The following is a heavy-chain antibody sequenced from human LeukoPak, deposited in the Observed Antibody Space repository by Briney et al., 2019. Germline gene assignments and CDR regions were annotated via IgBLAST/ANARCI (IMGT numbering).Heavy chain of an antibody. Sequence: PSETLSLTCTVSGGSICSSSYHWGWIRQPPGKGLEWIGIIYYSGSTYYSPSLKSRVTISVDTSKNQFSLKLSSVTAAGAGVYYCPRRCRNGDCYNDAFDIWGQETMVTVSS. CDR1: GGSICSSSYH. CDR3: PRRCRNGDCYNDAFDI. D-gene: IGHD2-21*02. J-gene: IGHJ3*02. V-gene: IGHV4-39*01. CDR2: IYYSGST.